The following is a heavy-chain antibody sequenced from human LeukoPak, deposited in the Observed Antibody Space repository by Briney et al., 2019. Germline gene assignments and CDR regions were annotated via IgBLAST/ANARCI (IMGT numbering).Heavy chain of an antibody. D-gene: IGHD2-2*02. CDR1: GYSITSGYN. CDR3: VRYCSSTTCYTRAVDY. Sequence: PSETLSLTCTVSGYSITSGYNWAWIRQPPGKVLEWIGSIYHSRSAYYNPSLKSRVTISVDTSKNQFSLKLSSVTAADTAVYYCVRYCSSTTCYTRAVDYWGQGTLVTVSS. J-gene: IGHJ4*02. V-gene: IGHV4-38-2*02. CDR2: IYHSRSA.